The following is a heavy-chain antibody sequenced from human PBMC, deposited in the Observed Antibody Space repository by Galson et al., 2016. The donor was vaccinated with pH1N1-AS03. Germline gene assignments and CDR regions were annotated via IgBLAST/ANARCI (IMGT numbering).Heavy chain of an antibody. CDR1: GDSIGQSTYY. D-gene: IGHD4-23*01. Sequence: TLSLTCTVSGDSIGQSTYYWGWVRQPPGKGLEWIASIYHRGYTHYNPSLQSRVTISMDVAKNQFFLEMRSVSAADTAVYYCARPYGGGYWGQGTRVTVSS. CDR3: ARPYGGGY. CDR2: IYHRGYT. V-gene: IGHV4-39*07. J-gene: IGHJ4*02.